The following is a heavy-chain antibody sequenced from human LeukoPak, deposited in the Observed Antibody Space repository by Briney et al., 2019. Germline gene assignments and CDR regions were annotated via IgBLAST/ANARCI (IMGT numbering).Heavy chain of an antibody. CDR2: IYYSGST. CDR1: GDSISCYY. Sequence: SETLSLTCTVSGDSISCYYWSWIRQPPGKGLEWIGYIYYSGSTNYNPSLKSRVTISVDTSKNQFSLKLSSVTAADTAVYYCARLIRYFDWFPFDYWGQGTLVTVSS. V-gene: IGHV4-59*08. J-gene: IGHJ4*02. CDR3: ARLIRYFDWFPFDY. D-gene: IGHD3-9*01.